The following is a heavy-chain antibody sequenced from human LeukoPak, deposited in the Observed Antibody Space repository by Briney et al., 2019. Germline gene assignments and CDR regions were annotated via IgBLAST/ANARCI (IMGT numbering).Heavy chain of an antibody. J-gene: IGHJ4*02. D-gene: IGHD3-3*01. CDR3: ARGSRFLDY. CDR2: INPSGGRT. Sequence: ASVKVSCKASGYTFTSDYIHWVRQAPGQGLEWLGIINPSGGRTTYGQNFQGRVTMTRDTSTSTVYMELSSLRSEDTAVYYCARGSRFLDYWVQGTLVTVSS. V-gene: IGHV1-46*01. CDR1: GYTFTSDY.